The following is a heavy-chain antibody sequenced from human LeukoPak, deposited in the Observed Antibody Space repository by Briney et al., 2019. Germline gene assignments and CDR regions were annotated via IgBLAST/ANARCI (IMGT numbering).Heavy chain of an antibody. J-gene: IGHJ3*02. CDR3: ARDVRRRDGYNSRAFDI. CDR2: IYYSGST. Sequence: PSETLSLTCTVSGGSISSYYWSWIRQPPGEGLEWIGYIYYSGSTNYNPSLKSRVTISVDTSKNQFSLRLSSVTAADTAVYYCARDVRRRDGYNSRAFDIWGQGTMVTVSS. V-gene: IGHV4-59*01. D-gene: IGHD5-24*01. CDR1: GGSISSYY.